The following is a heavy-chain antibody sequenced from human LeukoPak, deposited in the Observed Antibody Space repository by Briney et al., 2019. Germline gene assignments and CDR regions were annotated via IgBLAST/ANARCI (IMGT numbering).Heavy chain of an antibody. D-gene: IGHD3-10*01. CDR3: AREPHYGSGRNYFDY. J-gene: IGHJ4*02. CDR1: GGSISSGNYY. CDR2: MYNSGST. Sequence: SQTLSLTCTVSGGSISSGNYYWSWIRQAAGKGLEWIGRMYNSGSTNYKPSLKSRVTISVDRSKNQFSLKLSSVTAADTAVYYCAREPHYGSGRNYFDYWGQGTLVTVSS. V-gene: IGHV4-61*02.